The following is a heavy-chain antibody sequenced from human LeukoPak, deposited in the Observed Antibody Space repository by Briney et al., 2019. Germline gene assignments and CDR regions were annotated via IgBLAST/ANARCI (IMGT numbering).Heavy chain of an antibody. D-gene: IGHD6-13*01. CDR2: INPNSGGT. J-gene: IGHJ4*02. V-gene: IGHV1-2*02. Sequence: ASVKVSCKASGYTFTGYYMHWVRQAPGQGLEWMGWINPNSGGTNYAQKFQGRVTMTRDTSISTAYMELSRLRSDDTAVYYCARDFAGLDKAAAGTNDYWGQGTLVTVSS. CDR1: GYTFTGYY. CDR3: ARDFAGLDKAAAGTNDY.